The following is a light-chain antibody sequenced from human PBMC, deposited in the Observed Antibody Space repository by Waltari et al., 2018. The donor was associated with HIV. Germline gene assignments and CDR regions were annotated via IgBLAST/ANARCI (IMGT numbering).Light chain of an antibody. V-gene: IGKV3-20*01. CDR1: QSVSSSY. CDR2: GAS. Sequence: EIVLTQSPGTLSLSPGERATLSYRASQSVSSSYLAWYQQKPSQAPRLLIYGASSRATGIPDRFSGSGSGTDFTLTISRLEPEDFAVYYCQQYGSSPTFGQGTKVEIK. J-gene: IGKJ1*01. CDR3: QQYGSSPT.